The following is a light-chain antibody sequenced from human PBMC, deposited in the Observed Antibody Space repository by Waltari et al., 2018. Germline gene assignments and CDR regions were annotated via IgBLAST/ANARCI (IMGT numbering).Light chain of an antibody. Sequence: DIQMTQSQSSLSASVGDRVTITCRASQSISTYLNGYQQKSGKVPKRLIYDASSLRNGVPSRFSGSGSGRDFSLTISSLQPEDFATYYCQQSYRTPRTFGQGTKLEIK. CDR1: QSISTY. CDR3: QQSYRTPRT. J-gene: IGKJ2*01. V-gene: IGKV1-39*01. CDR2: DAS.